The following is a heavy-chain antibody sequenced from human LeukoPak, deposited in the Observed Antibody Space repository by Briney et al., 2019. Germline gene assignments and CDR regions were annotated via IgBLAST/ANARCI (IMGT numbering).Heavy chain of an antibody. V-gene: IGHV3-48*03. CDR3: ASVVPYLPFDY. D-gene: IGHD2-21*01. CDR1: GFTFSSYE. CDR2: ISSSGSMI. J-gene: IGHJ4*02. Sequence: PGXSLRLSCAASGFTFSSYEMNWVSQAPGKGLEWVSYISSSGSMIYYADSVKGRFTISRDNAKNSLYLQMNSLRAEDTAVYYCASVVPYLPFDYWGQGTLVTVSS.